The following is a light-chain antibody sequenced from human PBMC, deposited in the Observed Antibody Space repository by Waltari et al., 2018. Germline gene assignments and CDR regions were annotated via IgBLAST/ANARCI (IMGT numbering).Light chain of an antibody. Sequence: EIVMTQSRATLSVSRGERAALPCRASQSVSSNLAWYLQKPGQPPRLLIYDASTRDTGTPARFSGSGSGTEFTLTISSLQSEDFAVYYCHQYNNWPPTWTFGQGTKVEIK. CDR1: QSVSSN. J-gene: IGKJ1*01. CDR3: HQYNNWPPTWT. V-gene: IGKV3D-15*01. CDR2: DAS.